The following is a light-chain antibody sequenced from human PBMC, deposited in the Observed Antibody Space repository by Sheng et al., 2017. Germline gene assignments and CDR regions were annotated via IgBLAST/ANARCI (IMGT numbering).Light chain of an antibody. Sequence: DIQMTQSPSSLSASVGDRVTISCRASQGFSNSLAWYQQKPGKAPKLLLYDASTLQTGVPSRFRGSGSGAAYTLTISSLQPEDFATYYCQQYYSTPFTFGGGTKV. CDR2: DAS. CDR3: QQYYSTPFT. CDR1: QGFSNS. V-gene: IGKV1-NL1*01. J-gene: IGKJ4*01.